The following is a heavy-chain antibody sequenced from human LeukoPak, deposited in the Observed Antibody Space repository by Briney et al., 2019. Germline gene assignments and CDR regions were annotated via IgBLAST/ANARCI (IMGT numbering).Heavy chain of an antibody. CDR3: ATGAGWYSN. J-gene: IGHJ4*02. CDR2: IFYSGST. V-gene: IGHV4-59*01. CDR1: GGSLSDSY. Sequence: PSETLSLTCTVFGGSLSDSYWSWLRQPPGEGLEWIGYIFYSGSTNYNPSLRSRVTISLDTSKNQFSLRLTSVTAADTAVYYCATGAGWYSNWGQGTLVTVSS. D-gene: IGHD6-19*01.